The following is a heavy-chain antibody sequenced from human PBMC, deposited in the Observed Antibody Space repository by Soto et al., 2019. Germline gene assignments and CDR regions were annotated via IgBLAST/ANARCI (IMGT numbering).Heavy chain of an antibody. CDR1: GYPFTVFG. CDR3: ASDPGAARGFDF. Sequence: QVPLMQSGPEVKKPGASVKVSCKASGYPFTVFGISWVRQAPGQGLEWMGWMSPYNGHTNYAQKLQGRVTMTPDTSTSTDHMELRSLRSVDTAVYYCASDPGAARGFDFWGQRTLVTVSS. J-gene: IGHJ5*01. V-gene: IGHV1-18*01. CDR2: MSPYNGHT. D-gene: IGHD3-10*01.